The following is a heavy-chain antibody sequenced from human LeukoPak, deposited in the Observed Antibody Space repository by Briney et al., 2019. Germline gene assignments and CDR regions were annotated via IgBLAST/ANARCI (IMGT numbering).Heavy chain of an antibody. J-gene: IGHJ6*02. CDR2: ISAYNGNT. V-gene: IGHV1-18*01. Sequence: ASVRVSCKASGYTFISYGISWVRQAPGQGLEWMGWISAYNGNTNYAQNLQGRVTMTTDKSTSTAYMELRSLRSDDTAVYYCARVVAARLCGPEDVWGQGTTVTVSS. CDR3: ARVVAARLCGPEDV. CDR1: GYTFISYG. D-gene: IGHD6-6*01.